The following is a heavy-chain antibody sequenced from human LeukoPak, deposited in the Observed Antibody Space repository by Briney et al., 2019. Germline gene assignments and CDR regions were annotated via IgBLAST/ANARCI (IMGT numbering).Heavy chain of an antibody. CDR3: AKLLGDYYDILTGYYYYFDY. CDR2: ISGSGGST. V-gene: IGHV3-23*01. Sequence: GGSLRLSCAASGFTFSSYAMSWVRQAPGKGLEWVSAISGSGGSTYYADSVKGRFTISRDNSKNTPYLQMNSLRAEDTAVYYCAKLLGDYYDILTGYYYYFDYWGQGTLVTVSS. D-gene: IGHD3-9*01. CDR1: GFTFSSYA. J-gene: IGHJ4*02.